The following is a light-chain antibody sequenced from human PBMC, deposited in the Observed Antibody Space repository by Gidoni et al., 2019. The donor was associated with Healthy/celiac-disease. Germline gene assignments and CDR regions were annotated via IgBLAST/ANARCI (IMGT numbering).Light chain of an antibody. V-gene: IGKV4-1*01. Sequence: VITPSPDSLAVSLGERATINCKSSQSVLYSSNNKNYLAWYQQKPGQPPKLLIYWASTRESGVPDRFSGSGSGTDFTLTISSRQAEDVAVYYCQQYYSTPQTFGQGTKVEIK. CDR1: QSVLYSSNNKNY. CDR3: QQYYSTPQT. J-gene: IGKJ1*01. CDR2: WAS.